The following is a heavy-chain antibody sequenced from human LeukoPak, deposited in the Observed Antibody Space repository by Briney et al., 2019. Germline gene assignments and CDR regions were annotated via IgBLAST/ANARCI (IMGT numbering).Heavy chain of an antibody. D-gene: IGHD5-18*01. Sequence: GASVKVPCKVSGYTLTELSMHWVRQAPGKGLEWMGGFDPEDGETIYAQKFQGRVTMTEDTSTDTAYMELSSLRSEDTAVYYCATDSRRGYSYGYNYGMDVWGQGTTVTVSS. CDR2: FDPEDGET. V-gene: IGHV1-24*01. CDR3: ATDSRRGYSYGYNYGMDV. J-gene: IGHJ6*02. CDR1: GYTLTELS.